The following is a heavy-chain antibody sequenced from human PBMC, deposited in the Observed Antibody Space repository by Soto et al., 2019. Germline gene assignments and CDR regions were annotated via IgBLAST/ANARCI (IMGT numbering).Heavy chain of an antibody. D-gene: IGHD1-1*01. CDR3: ARARGNDWYEDY. V-gene: IGHV3-21*06. CDR1: GFTFSSYS. CDR2: ITPTSTFI. J-gene: IGHJ4*02. Sequence: EVQLVESGGGLVKPRGSLRLSCAASGFTFSSYSFNWVRQAPGKGLEWVSIITPTSTFISYADSVRGRFTISRDNAKNSLYLQMDSLGAGDTAVYYCARARGNDWYEDYWGQGTLVTVSS.